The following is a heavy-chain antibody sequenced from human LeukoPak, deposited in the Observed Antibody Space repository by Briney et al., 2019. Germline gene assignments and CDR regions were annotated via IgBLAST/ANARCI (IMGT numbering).Heavy chain of an antibody. Sequence: GGSLRLSCAASGFTFSNAWMSWVRQAPGKGLEWVGRIKSKTDGGTTDYAAPVKGRFTISRDDSKNTLYLQMNSLKTEDTAVYYCTTDWGSIVVVPAAMPFWGQGTLVTVSS. CDR1: GFTFSNAW. J-gene: IGHJ4*02. D-gene: IGHD2-2*01. CDR2: IKSKTDGGTT. V-gene: IGHV3-15*01. CDR3: TTDWGSIVVVPAAMPF.